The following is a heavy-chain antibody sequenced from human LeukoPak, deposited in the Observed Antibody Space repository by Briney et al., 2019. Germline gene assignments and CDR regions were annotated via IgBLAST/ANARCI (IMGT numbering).Heavy chain of an antibody. Sequence: PSETLSLTCTASGGSISSSSYYWGWIRQPPGKGLEWIGSIYYSGSTYYNPSLKSRVTISVDTSKNQFSLKLSSVTAADTAVYYCARGDDSSGYYPFYFDYWGQGTLVTVSS. J-gene: IGHJ4*02. V-gene: IGHV4-39*07. D-gene: IGHD3-22*01. CDR1: GGSISSSSYY. CDR2: IYYSGST. CDR3: ARGDDSSGYYPFYFDY.